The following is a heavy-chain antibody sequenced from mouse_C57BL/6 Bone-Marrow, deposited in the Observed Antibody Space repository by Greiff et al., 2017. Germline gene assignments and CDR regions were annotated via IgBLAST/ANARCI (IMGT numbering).Heavy chain of an antibody. CDR1: GYTFTSYW. J-gene: IGHJ2*01. Sequence: QVQLQQPGAELVRPGSSVKLSCKASGYTFTSYWMHWVKQRPIQGLEWIGNIDPSDSETHYNQKFKDKATLTVDKSSSTAYIQLSCLTSEDSAVYDYANDGYYFDYWGQGTTLTVST. D-gene: IGHD2-3*01. V-gene: IGHV1-52*01. CDR2: IDPSDSET. CDR3: ANDGYYFDY.